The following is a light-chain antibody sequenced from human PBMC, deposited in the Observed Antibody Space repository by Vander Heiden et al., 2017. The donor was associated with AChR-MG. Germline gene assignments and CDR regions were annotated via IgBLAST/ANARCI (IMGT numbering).Light chain of an antibody. CDR2: SAS. Sequence: DIQLTPSPSSLSASIGDRVTIPCRPGQGIRNHSAWFQQKPGKAPKSLIYSASRLQSGVPSRFSGSGSGTDFTLTISSLQPEEFATYYCQQYNDYPLVSFGQGTRLDIK. V-gene: IGKV1-16*01. CDR3: QQYNDYPLVS. CDR1: QGIRNH. J-gene: IGKJ5*01.